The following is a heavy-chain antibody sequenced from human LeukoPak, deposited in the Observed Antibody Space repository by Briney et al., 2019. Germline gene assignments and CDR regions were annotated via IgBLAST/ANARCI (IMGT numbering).Heavy chain of an antibody. CDR2: ISGNGGGT. V-gene: IGHV3-23*01. Sequence: GGSLRLSCAASGLTFSSYAMSWVRQAPGKGLEWVSGISGNGGGTYYADSVKGRFTISRDNSKNTLYLQMNSLRAEDTAVYYCAKALWGGSYPGYYYGMDVWGRGTTVTVSS. CDR3: AKALWGGSYPGYYYGMDV. J-gene: IGHJ6*02. CDR1: GLTFSSYA. D-gene: IGHD1-26*01.